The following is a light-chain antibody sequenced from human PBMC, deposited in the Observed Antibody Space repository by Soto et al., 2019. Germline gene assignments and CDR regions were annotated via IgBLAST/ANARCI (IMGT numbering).Light chain of an antibody. J-gene: IGKJ2*01. V-gene: IGKV1-5*01. CDR2: DAS. CDR1: QSISSW. Sequence: DIQRTQPPSTLSASVGDTVTVTCRASQSISSWLAWYQPKPGKAPKLLIYDASSLESGVPSRFSGSGSGTEFTLTICSLQPDDVATYCCQQYNSYSMYAFGQGTRLE. CDR3: QQYNSYSMYA.